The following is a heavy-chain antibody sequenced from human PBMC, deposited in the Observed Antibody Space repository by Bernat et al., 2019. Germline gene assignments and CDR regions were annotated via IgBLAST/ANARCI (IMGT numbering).Heavy chain of an antibody. D-gene: IGHD6-19*01. Sequence: EVQLVESGGGLVQPGGSLRLSCAASGFTLSHHHMNWVRQAPGKGLEWVAYISISGTTIYYSDSVKGRFTISRDTAKNSLYLQMNSLRAEDTAVYYCARRRIAVAGTGGGGYYYYSMDVWGKGTTVTVSS. J-gene: IGHJ6*03. CDR3: ARRRIAVAGTGGGGYYYYSMDV. CDR1: GFTLSHHH. CDR2: ISISGTTI. V-gene: IGHV3-48*01.